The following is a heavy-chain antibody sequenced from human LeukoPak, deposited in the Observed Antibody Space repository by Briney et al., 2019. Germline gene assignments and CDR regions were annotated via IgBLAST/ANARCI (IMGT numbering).Heavy chain of an antibody. CDR3: ASGFYDGVDAGYAFDI. CDR1: GGSISSYY. Sequence: SETLSLTCTVSGGSISSYYWSWIRQPPGKGLEWIGYIYYSGSTNYNPSLKSRVTISVDTSKSQFSLKLSSVTAADTAVYYCASGFYDGVDAGYAFDIWGQGTMVTVSS. D-gene: IGHD2/OR15-2a*01. CDR2: IYYSGST. J-gene: IGHJ3*02. V-gene: IGHV4-59*01.